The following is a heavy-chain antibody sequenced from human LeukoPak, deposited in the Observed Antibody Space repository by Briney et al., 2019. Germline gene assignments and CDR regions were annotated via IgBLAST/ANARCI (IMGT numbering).Heavy chain of an antibody. CDR2: ISWNSGSI. V-gene: IGHV3-9*01. CDR3: AKDMGMVV. Sequence: GGSLRLSCAASGFTFDDYAMHWVRQAPGKGLEWVSGISWNSGSIGYADSVKGRFTISRDNAKNSLYLQMNSLRAEDTALYYCAKDMGMVVWGQGATVTVSS. CDR1: GFTFDDYA. J-gene: IGHJ6*01.